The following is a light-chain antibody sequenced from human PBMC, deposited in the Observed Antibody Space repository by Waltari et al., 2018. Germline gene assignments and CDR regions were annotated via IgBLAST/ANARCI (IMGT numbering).Light chain of an antibody. V-gene: IGLV1-44*01. CDR3: AAWEDGVNIHYV. CDR1: YSNIGKHT. CDR2: RND. J-gene: IGLJ1*01. Sequence: SVLTQPPSASGTPGQRLTISCSGTYSNIGKHTVNWSQVFPGRAPKLLIYRNDQRPLGVPERFSGSKSGTSATLIISGPLSEDEAEYYCAAWEDGVNIHYVFRSGTKVTVL.